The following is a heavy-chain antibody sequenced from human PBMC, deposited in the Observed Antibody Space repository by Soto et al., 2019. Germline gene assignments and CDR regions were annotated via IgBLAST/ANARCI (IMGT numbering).Heavy chain of an antibody. Sequence: PGESLKISCAASGFTFSNYAMSWVRQAPGKGLEYVSSISTTGESTYYTDSVRARFTISRDNSKNTLYLEMSSLRAEDTAVYYCVKGSYYDIFTGYHPVDDYFDYWGQGALVTVSS. CDR3: VKGSYYDIFTGYHPVDDYFDY. CDR1: GFTFSNYA. J-gene: IGHJ4*02. V-gene: IGHV3-64D*06. D-gene: IGHD3-9*01. CDR2: ISTTGEST.